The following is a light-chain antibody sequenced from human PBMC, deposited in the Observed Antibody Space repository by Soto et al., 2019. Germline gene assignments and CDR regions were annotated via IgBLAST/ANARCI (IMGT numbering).Light chain of an antibody. CDR1: QGIIDY. Sequence: DIQMTQSPSSLSASVGDRVTITCRASQGIIDYLAWYQQKPGKVPTLLIYAASTLQSGVPSRFSGSGSGTDFTLTISSLQPEDAATYYCQTYNTAPQTFGPGTRVEIK. CDR3: QTYNTAPQT. V-gene: IGKV1-27*01. CDR2: AAS. J-gene: IGKJ1*01.